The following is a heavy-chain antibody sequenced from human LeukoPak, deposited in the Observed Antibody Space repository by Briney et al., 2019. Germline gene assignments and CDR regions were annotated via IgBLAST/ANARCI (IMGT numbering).Heavy chain of an antibody. CDR3: ARDQEAFDY. Sequence: VASVKVSCKASGYSFTSNYIHWVRQAPGQGLEWKGMIYPRDGSTSYAQKFQGRVTETRDTSTSTVHMELSGLRSEDTAVYYCARDQEAFDYWGQGTLVTVSS. J-gene: IGHJ4*02. V-gene: IGHV1-46*01. CDR1: GYSFTSNY. CDR2: IYPRDGST.